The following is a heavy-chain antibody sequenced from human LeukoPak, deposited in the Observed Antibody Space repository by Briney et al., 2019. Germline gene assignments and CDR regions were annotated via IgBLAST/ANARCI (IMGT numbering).Heavy chain of an antibody. CDR2: IYYSGST. J-gene: IGHJ2*01. CDR3: ARVRVRRDGYNVLDWYFDL. Sequence: SETLSLTCTVSGGSISSYYWSWIRQPPGKGLEWIGYIYYSGSTNYNPSLKSRVTISVDTPKNQFSLKLSSVTAADTAVYYCARVRVRRDGYNVLDWYFDLWGRGTLVTVSS. CDR1: GGSISSYY. D-gene: IGHD5-24*01. V-gene: IGHV4-59*01.